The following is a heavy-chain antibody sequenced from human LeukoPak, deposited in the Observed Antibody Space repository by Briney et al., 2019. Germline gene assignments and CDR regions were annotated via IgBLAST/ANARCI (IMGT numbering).Heavy chain of an antibody. CDR1: GLSLSSNN. J-gene: IGHJ2*01. Sequence: GGSLSLACSASGLSLSSNNTQSVRQTPGGGRGWLSSISVGSRTTFSAYTVKAPFGISRDNARESLFLQMSSLRVEDTGVYYCTRDLGLRRMIWGRGTLVIVSS. CDR3: TRDLGLRRMI. CDR2: ISVGSRTT. V-gene: IGHV3-48*04.